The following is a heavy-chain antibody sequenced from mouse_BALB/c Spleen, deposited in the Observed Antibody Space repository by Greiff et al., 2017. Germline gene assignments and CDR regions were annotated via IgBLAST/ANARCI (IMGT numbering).Heavy chain of an antibody. Sequence: EVKLVESGGDLVKPGGSLKLSCAASGFTFSSYGMSWVRQTPDKRLEWVATISSGGSYTYYPDSVKGRFTISRDNAKNTLYLQMSSLKSEDTAMYYCARQDYYGSSPGDYWGQGTSVTVSS. CDR2: ISSGGSYT. J-gene: IGHJ4*01. CDR1: GFTFSSYG. D-gene: IGHD1-1*01. CDR3: ARQDYYGSSPGDY. V-gene: IGHV5-6*01.